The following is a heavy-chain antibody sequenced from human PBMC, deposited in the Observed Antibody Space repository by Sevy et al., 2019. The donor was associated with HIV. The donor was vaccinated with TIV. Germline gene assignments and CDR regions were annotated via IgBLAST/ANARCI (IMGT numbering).Heavy chain of an antibody. CDR1: GFPFNTHA. CDR2: ISGIGSST. D-gene: IGHD3-22*01. Sequence: GGSLRLSCAASGFPFNTHAMNWVRQAPGKGLEWVSVISGIGSSTYYADSVKGRLTISRENSKNTLSRQMNSLRADDTAVYYCAKALNPALESMIEVIFRSLKGFDVWGQGTMVTVSS. J-gene: IGHJ3*01. CDR3: AKALNPALESMIEVIFRSLKGFDV. V-gene: IGHV3-23*01.